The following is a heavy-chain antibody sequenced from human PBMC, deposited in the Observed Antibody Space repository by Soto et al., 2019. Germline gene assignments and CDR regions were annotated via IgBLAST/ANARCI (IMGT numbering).Heavy chain of an antibody. Sequence: SETLSLTCAVSGGSIGNTNYHWGWIRQPPGKGLEWIGTISNSGSTYYNPSLKSRVTIFVDTSKNQFSLKLTSVTAADTAVYFCARQGQLTVFGVVSFFFDYWGQGTLVTVSS. CDR2: ISNSGST. J-gene: IGHJ4*02. CDR1: GGSIGNTNYH. CDR3: ARQGQLTVFGVVSFFFDY. V-gene: IGHV4-39*01. D-gene: IGHD3-3*01.